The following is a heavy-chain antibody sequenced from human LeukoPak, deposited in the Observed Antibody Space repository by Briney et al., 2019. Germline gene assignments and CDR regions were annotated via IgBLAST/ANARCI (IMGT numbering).Heavy chain of an antibody. CDR3: ARDTWELLLPVHHNWFDP. J-gene: IGHJ5*02. CDR2: INPNSGGT. D-gene: IGHD1-26*01. CDR1: GYTFTSYG. Sequence: ASVKVSCKASGYTFTSYGINWVRQAPGQGLEWMGWINPNSGGTNYAQKFQGRVTMTRDTSISTAYMELSRLRSDDTAVYYCARDTWELLLPVHHNWFDPWGQGTLVTVSS. V-gene: IGHV1-2*02.